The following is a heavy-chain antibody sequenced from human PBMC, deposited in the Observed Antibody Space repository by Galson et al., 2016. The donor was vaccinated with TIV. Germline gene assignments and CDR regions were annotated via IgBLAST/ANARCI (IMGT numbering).Heavy chain of an antibody. CDR1: GFSLRTSGMC. CDR2: IDWDGDQ. V-gene: IGHV2-70*11. Sequence: PALVKPTQTLTLTCSFSGFSLRTSGMCVSWIRQPPGKALEWLARIDWDGDQYYNASLKTRVSISKDTSKNQVVLTMTNMDQVDTATYYCARNSGHYYGMDVWGQGTTVTVSS. J-gene: IGHJ6*02. CDR3: ARNSGHYYGMDV.